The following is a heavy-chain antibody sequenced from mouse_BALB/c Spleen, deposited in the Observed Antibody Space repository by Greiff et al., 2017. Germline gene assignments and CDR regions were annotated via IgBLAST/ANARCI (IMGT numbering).Heavy chain of an antibody. Sequence: EVQGVESGGDLVKPGGSLKLSCAASGFTFSSYGMSWVRQTPDKRLAWVATISSGGSYTYYPDSVKGRFTISRDNAKNTLYLQMSSLKSEDTAMYYCARYGNYVNYAMDYWGQGTSVTVSS. CDR2: ISSGGSYT. D-gene: IGHD2-1*01. CDR3: ARYGNYVNYAMDY. J-gene: IGHJ4*01. V-gene: IGHV5-6*01. CDR1: GFTFSSYG.